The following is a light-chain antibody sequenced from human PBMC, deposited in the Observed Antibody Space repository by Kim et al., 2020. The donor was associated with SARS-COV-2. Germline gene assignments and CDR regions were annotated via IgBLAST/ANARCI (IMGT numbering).Light chain of an antibody. CDR2: DVS. Sequence: QSALTQPRSVSGSPGQSVTISCTGTSSDVGAYNHVSWYQQHPGKAPKPMIYDVSERPSGVPDRFSGSKSGNTASLTISGLQADDEADYYCCSDADSSTSYVFGTGTKVTVL. J-gene: IGLJ1*01. CDR1: SSDVGAYNH. CDR3: CSDADSSTSYV. V-gene: IGLV2-11*01.